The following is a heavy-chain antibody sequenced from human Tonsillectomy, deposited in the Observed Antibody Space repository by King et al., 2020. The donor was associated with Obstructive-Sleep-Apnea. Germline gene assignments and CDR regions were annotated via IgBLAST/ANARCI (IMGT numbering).Heavy chain of an antibody. J-gene: IGHJ4*02. Sequence: VQLQQSGPGLVKPSQTLSLTCAISGDSVSSNSAAWNWIRQSPSRGLEWLGRTYYRSKWYNDYAVSVKSRITINLYTSKNRFSLQLNSVTPEATAVYSCAREDSGIAARSGSRYFDYWGQGTLVTVSS. CDR1: GDSVSSNSAA. CDR2: TYYRSKWYN. D-gene: IGHD6-6*01. V-gene: IGHV6-1*01. CDR3: AREDSGIAARSGSRYFDY.